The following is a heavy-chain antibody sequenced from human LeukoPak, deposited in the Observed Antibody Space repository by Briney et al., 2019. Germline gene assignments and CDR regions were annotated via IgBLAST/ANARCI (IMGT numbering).Heavy chain of an antibody. CDR1: GFTFSSYS. D-gene: IGHD3-10*01. CDR3: ARDQWMVRGVIGSNSLDY. Sequence: PWGSLRLSCAASGFTFSSYSMNWVRQAPGKGLEWVSYISGTTNTMYYADSVKGRFTISRDNAKSSLYLQMNSLRAEDTAVYFCARDQWMVRGVIGSNSLDYWGQGTLVTVSS. J-gene: IGHJ4*02. CDR2: ISGTTNTM. V-gene: IGHV3-48*01.